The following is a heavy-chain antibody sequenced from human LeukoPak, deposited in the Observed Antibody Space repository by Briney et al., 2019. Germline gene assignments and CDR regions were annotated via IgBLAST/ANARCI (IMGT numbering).Heavy chain of an antibody. J-gene: IGHJ4*02. D-gene: IGHD3-10*01. Sequence: GRSLRLSCAASGFTFSSYGMPWVRQAPGKGLEWVAVIWYDGSNKYYADSVKGRFTISRDNSKNTLYLQMNSLRAEDTAVYYCVVGVRGVIIDVLDYWGQGTLVTVSS. CDR2: IWYDGSNK. CDR1: GFTFSSYG. CDR3: VVGVRGVIIDVLDY. V-gene: IGHV3-33*01.